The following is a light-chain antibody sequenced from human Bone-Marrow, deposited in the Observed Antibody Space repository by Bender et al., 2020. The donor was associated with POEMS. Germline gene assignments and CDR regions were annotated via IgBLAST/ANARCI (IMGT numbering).Light chain of an antibody. Sequence: QSALTQPASVSGSPGQSITLSCTGTSSDVGNYNLVSWYQQFPGKAPKLMIYEGTKRPSGVSDRFSGSKSGNTAYLTISGLQAEDEADYYCCSYAGSYTYVFGTGTKVTVL. V-gene: IGLV2-23*01. CDR1: SSDVGNYNL. CDR2: EGT. CDR3: CSYAGSYTYV. J-gene: IGLJ1*01.